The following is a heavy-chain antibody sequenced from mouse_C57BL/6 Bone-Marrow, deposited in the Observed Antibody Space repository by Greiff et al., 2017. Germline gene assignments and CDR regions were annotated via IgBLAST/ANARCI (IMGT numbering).Heavy chain of an antibody. V-gene: IGHV14-4*01. CDR2: IDPENGDT. J-gene: IGHJ2*01. CDR1: GFNIKDDY. D-gene: IGHD1-1*01. Sequence: VQLKQSGAELVRPGASVKLSCTASGFNIKDDYMHWVKQRPEQGLEWIGWIDPENGDTEYASKFQGKATITADTSSNTAYLQLSSLTSEDTAVYYCTPTVVAKGGYGGQGTTLTVSS. CDR3: TPTVVAKGGY.